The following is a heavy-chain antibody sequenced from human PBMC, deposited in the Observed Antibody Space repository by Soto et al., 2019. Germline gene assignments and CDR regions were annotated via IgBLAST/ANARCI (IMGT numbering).Heavy chain of an antibody. CDR1: GFTFSSYG. CDR3: ARELHSGYFDY. Sequence: GGSLRLSCAASGFTFSSYGMHWVRQAPGKGLEWVAVIWYDGSNKYYADSVKGRFTISRDNSKNTLYLQMNSLRAEDTAVYYCARELHSGYFDYWGQGTLVTVSS. D-gene: IGHD5-18*01. J-gene: IGHJ4*02. CDR2: IWYDGSNK. V-gene: IGHV3-33*01.